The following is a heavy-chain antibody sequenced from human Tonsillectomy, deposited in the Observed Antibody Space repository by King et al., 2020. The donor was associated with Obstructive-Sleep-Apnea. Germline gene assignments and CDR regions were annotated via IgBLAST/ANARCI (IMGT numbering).Heavy chain of an antibody. CDR2: IRFDGSNQ. J-gene: IGHJ4*02. D-gene: IGHD2-2*01. CDR1: GFIFNTYG. V-gene: IGHV3-30*02. Sequence: VQLVESGGGVVQPGESLRLSCAASGFIFNTYGMHWVRQAPGKGLEWVAFIRFDGSNQYFEDSVRGRFTISRDNSKNMLYLQMSSLRAEDTAVYYCAKDMIVVVPAGMEQPALDDWGQGTLVTVSS. CDR3: AKDMIVVVPAGMEQPALDD.